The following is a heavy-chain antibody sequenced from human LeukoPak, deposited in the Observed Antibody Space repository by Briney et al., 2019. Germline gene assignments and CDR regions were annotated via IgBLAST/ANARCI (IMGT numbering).Heavy chain of an antibody. J-gene: IGHJ4*02. CDR3: ARGHYDSSGYYFRGVDY. V-gene: IGHV4-34*01. CDR2: INHSGNT. CDR1: GGSFSDYY. Sequence: SETLSLTCAVYGGSFSDYYWTWIRQSPGKGLEWIGEINHSGNTKYNPSLKSRVTISVDTSKNQFSLKLNSVTAAEAAVYFCARGHYDSSGYYFRGVDYWGQGTLVTVSS. D-gene: IGHD3-22*01.